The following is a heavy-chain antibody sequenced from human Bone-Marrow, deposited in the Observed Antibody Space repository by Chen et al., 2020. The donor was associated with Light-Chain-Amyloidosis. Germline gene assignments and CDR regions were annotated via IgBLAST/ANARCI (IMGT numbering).Heavy chain of an antibody. J-gene: IGHJ4*02. CDR1: CGSISGFY. CDR2: IYYNGDT. CDR3: ARVPSTGPSDY. Sequence: QVHLQESGPGLVKTSETLSLTCSVSCGSISGFYWNWLRQPPGKGLEWIGYIYYNGDTDYNPFLKSRVTISVDTSKNQFSLKLTSVTAADSAVYYCARVPSTGPSDYWGQGVQVTVSS. V-gene: IGHV4-59*01.